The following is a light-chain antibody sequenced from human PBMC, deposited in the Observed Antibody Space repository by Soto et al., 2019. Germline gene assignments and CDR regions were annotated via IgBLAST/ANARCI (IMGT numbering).Light chain of an antibody. J-gene: IGLJ3*02. CDR2: EVS. V-gene: IGLV2-14*01. CDR3: SSYTTGSTL. CDR1: SSDVGGYND. Sequence: QSVLTQPGSVSGSLGQSITISCTGTSSDVGGYNDVSWYQQHPGKAPKLLIYEVSHRPSGVSNRFSGSKSGNTASLTISGLQADDEADYYCSSYTTGSTLFGGGTKLTVL.